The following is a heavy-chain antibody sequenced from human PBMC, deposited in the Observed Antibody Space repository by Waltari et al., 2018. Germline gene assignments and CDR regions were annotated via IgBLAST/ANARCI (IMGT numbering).Heavy chain of an antibody. CDR2: IYYSGST. CDR1: GGSISSHY. D-gene: IGHD4-17*01. CDR3: ARARSDAFDI. Sequence: QVQLQESGPGLVKPSETLSLTCTVSGGSISSHYWSWIRQPPGKGLEWIGYIYYSGSTNYNPSLKSRVPISVDTAKNPFSLKLSSLTAADTAVYYCARARSDAFDIWGQGTMVTVSS. J-gene: IGHJ3*02. V-gene: IGHV4-59*11.